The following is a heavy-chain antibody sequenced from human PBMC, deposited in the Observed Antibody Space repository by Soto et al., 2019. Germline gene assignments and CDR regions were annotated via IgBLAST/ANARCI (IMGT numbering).Heavy chain of an antibody. J-gene: IGHJ4*02. CDR3: ARDSDYDGSCFGCAY. Sequence: QVQLVESGGGVVQPGRSLRLSCAASGFTFSSYAMHWVRQAPGKGLEWVAVISYDGSNKYYADSVKGRFTISRDNSKNALYRQLDCLSAEAAAVYYCARDSDYDGSCFGCAYWGRGTLVTVSS. D-gene: IGHD3-22*01. CDR1: GFTFSSYA. V-gene: IGHV3-30-3*01. CDR2: ISYDGSNK.